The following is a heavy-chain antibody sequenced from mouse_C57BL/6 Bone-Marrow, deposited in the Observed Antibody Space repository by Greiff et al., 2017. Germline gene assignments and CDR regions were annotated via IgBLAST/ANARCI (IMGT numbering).Heavy chain of an antibody. Sequence: MQLQQPGTELVTPGASVKLSCRAPGYTFTSYWMHRVKQSPGQGLEWIGNINLSNGGTNYNEKFKSKATLTVDKSSRTAYMQLSSLTSGDSAVYYCSGNFDCWGQSTTLTVSS. J-gene: IGHJ2*01. D-gene: IGHD1-1*02. CDR3: SGNFDC. CDR2: INLSNGGT. CDR1: GYTFTSYW. V-gene: IGHV1-53*01.